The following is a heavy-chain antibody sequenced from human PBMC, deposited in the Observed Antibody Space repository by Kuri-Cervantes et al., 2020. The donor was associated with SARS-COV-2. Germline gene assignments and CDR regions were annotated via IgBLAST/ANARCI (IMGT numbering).Heavy chain of an antibody. CDR2: ISWDGGST. D-gene: IGHD7-27*01. CDR1: GFTFDDYA. V-gene: IGHV3-43D*03. J-gene: IGHJ4*02. Sequence: GESLKISCEASGFTFDDYAMHWVRQAPGKGLEWVSLISWDGGSTYYADSVKGRFTISRDNAKNSLYLQMSSLRAEDTAVYYCARDLRLGKSLDYWGQGTLVTVSS. CDR3: ARDLRLGKSLDY.